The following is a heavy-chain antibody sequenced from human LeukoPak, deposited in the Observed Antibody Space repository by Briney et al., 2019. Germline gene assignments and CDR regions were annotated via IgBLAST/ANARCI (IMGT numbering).Heavy chain of an antibody. CDR3: ARAKRIAVAADAFDI. CDR1: GYSFTSHY. J-gene: IGHJ3*02. V-gene: IGHV1-46*01. D-gene: IGHD6-19*01. CDR2: INPRGTAT. Sequence: ASVKVSCKASGYSFTSHYMHWVRQAPGQGLEWMGLINPRGTATRYAESFQGRLTLTRDLSTSTDYMELSSLRSDDTAVYYCARAKRIAVAADAFDIWGQGTMVTVSS.